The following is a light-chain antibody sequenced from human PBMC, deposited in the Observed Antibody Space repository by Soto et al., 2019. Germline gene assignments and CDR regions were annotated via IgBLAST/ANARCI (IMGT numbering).Light chain of an antibody. V-gene: IGKV3-15*01. J-gene: IGKJ1*01. Sequence: EIVMTQSPATLSVSPGERATLSCRASQSVGSHLAWFQQRPGQAPRLLIYRASTRATGTPARFTGSGSGTEFTLTITSLQSEDFALYYCQQYHNLWTFGQGTKVDIK. CDR3: QQYHNLWT. CDR1: QSVGSH. CDR2: RAS.